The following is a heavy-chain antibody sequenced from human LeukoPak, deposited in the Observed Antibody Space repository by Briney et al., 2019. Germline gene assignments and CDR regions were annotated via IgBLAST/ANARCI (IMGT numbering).Heavy chain of an antibody. CDR1: GFAFSTFG. D-gene: IGHD6-13*01. CDR2: ITGYGAT. J-gene: IGHJ5*02. Sequence: SGGSLRLSCAASGFAFSTFGMNWVRQAPGKGLQWVSTITGYGATFYADSVRGRFTIFRDTSMNTLFLQMNSLGAEDTAVYYCAKGAAAGKVDSFDPWGQGTLVTVSS. CDR3: AKGAAAGKVDSFDP. V-gene: IGHV3-23*01.